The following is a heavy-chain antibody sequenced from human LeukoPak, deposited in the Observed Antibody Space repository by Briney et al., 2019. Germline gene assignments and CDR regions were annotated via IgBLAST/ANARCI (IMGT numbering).Heavy chain of an antibody. CDR1: GGSISGYS. D-gene: IGHD3-3*01. J-gene: IGHJ4*02. CDR2: FHNSRTT. CDR3: ARHSYDFWSGYWYYFDY. Sequence: SETLSLTCTVSGGSISGYSWTWIRRPPGQGLEWIGYFHNSRTTSYNPSLTGRVTISVDTSKNQFSLKLSSVTAADTAVYYCARHSYDFWSGYWYYFDYWGQGTLVTVSS. V-gene: IGHV4-59*08.